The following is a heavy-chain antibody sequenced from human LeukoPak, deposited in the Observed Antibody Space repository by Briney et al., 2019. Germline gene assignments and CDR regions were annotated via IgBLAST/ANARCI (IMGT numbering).Heavy chain of an antibody. CDR3: ASGPLVVPAAEGGRFDY. V-gene: IGHV4-38-2*02. D-gene: IGHD2-2*01. Sequence: SETLSLTCTVSGYSISSGYYWGWIRQPPGKGLEWIGSIYHSGSTYYNPSLKSRVTISVDTSKNQFSLKLSSVTAADTAVYYCASGPLVVPAAEGGRFDYWGQGTLVTVSS. J-gene: IGHJ4*02. CDR2: IYHSGST. CDR1: GYSISSGYY.